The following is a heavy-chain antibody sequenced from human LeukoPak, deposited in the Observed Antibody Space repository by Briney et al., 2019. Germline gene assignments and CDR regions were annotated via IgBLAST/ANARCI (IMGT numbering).Heavy chain of an antibody. D-gene: IGHD3-22*01. J-gene: IGHJ5*02. V-gene: IGHV3-53*05. Sequence: GGSLRLSCAASGFTVSSNYMSWVRQAPGKGLGWVSVMYSGGSRYYADAVKGRFTISRANCKNTLYLQMNSLRAENTANYYCVKQPLSYDSSGGSWFDPWGQGTLVTVSS. CDR1: GFTVSSNY. CDR2: MYSGGSR. CDR3: VKQPLSYDSSGGSWFDP.